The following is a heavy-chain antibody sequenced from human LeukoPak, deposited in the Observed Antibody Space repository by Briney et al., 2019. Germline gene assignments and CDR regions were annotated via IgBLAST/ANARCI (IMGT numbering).Heavy chain of an antibody. CDR3: ARRAGDYSHPYDY. CDR1: GFTFSNYW. Sequence: GGSLRLSCAASGFTFSNYWMHWVRQAPGKGLVWVSRINSDGINTSYADSVKGRFTISRDNSKNTLYLQMNSLRAEDTAVYYCARRAGDYSHPYDYWGQGILVTVSS. J-gene: IGHJ4*02. CDR2: INSDGINT. D-gene: IGHD3-22*01. V-gene: IGHV3-74*01.